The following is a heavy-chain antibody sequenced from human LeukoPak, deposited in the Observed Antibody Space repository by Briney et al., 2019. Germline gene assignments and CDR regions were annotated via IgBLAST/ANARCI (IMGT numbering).Heavy chain of an antibody. CDR3: ARGYVDTVNHPVDY. V-gene: IGHV3-33*08. J-gene: IGHJ4*02. CDR2: IWYDGSNK. Sequence: PGRSLRLSCAASGFTFSSYGMHWVRQAPGKGLEWVAVIWYDGSNKYYADSVKGRFTISRDNSKNTLYLQMNSLRAEDTAVYYCARGYVDTVNHPVDYWGQGTLVTVSS. CDR1: GFTFSSYG. D-gene: IGHD5-18*01.